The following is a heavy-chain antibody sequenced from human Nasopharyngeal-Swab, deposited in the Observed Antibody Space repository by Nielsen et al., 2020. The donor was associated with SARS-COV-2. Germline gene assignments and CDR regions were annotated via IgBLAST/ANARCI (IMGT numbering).Heavy chain of an antibody. Sequence: LRLSCSVSGASISSVGYYWSWIRQHPGKGLEWIGSSHYSGSTYHNPSLKSRVTISVDTSKSQFSLELSSVTAADTAVYYCARIYCSTTSCSNFDYWGQGTLVTVSS. J-gene: IGHJ4*02. CDR3: ARIYCSTTSCSNFDY. D-gene: IGHD2-2*01. V-gene: IGHV4-31*03. CDR1: GASISSVGYY. CDR2: SHYSGST.